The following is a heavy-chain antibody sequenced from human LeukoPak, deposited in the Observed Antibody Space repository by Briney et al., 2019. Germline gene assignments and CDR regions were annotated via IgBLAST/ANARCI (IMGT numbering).Heavy chain of an antibody. CDR1: GGSFSGYY. CDR3: ARGRGVRGSLDY. D-gene: IGHD3-10*01. Sequence: SETLSLTCAVSGGSFSGYYWSWIRQPPEKGLEWIGEINHSGSTNYNPSLKSRVTISVDTSKNQFSLKLSSVTAADTAVYYCARGRGVRGSLDYWGQGTLVTVSS. J-gene: IGHJ4*02. V-gene: IGHV4-34*01. CDR2: INHSGST.